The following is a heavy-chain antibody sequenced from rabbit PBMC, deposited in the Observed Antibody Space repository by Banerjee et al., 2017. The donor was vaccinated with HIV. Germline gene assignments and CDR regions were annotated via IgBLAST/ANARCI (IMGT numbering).Heavy chain of an antibody. CDR1: GIDFSSYYY. V-gene: IGHV1S40*01. D-gene: IGHD4-2*01. J-gene: IGHJ3*01. CDR3: ARAAGYGGAGYALTRLDL. CDR2: IVTGSGNT. Sequence: QSLEESGGDLVKPGASLTLTCKASGIDFSSYYYMCWVRQALGKGLEWIGCIVTGSGNTYYANWAKGRFTISKTSSTTVTLQMTSLTAADTATYFCARAAGYGGAGYALTRLDLWGQGTLVTVS.